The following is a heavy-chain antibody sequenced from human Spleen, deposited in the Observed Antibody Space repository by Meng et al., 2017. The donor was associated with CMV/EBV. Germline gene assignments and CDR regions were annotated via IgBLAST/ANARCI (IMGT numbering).Heavy chain of an antibody. CDR2: TSAYNGNT. J-gene: IGHJ4*02. V-gene: IGHV1-18*04. CDR1: GYSFISYG. Sequence: ASVKVSCKASGYSFISYGFSWVRQAPGQGLEWMGWTSAYNGNTKYAQKLQGRVTLTTDTSKSMAFMDLRSLRSDDTAVYYCARDGGRRGYDHWGQGTLVTVSS. CDR3: ARDGGRRGYDH. D-gene: IGHD3-16*01.